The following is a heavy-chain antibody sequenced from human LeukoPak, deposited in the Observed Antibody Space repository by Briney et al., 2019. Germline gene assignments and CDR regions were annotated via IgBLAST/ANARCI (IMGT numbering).Heavy chain of an antibody. V-gene: IGHV3-11*04. Sequence: GGSLRLSCAASGFTFSDYYMSWIRQAPGKGLEWVSYISSSGSTIYYADSAKGRFTVSRDNSKNTVYLHMSSLKPEDTAVYYCARDLGSYGWGNHFDYWGQGTLVTVSS. CDR3: ARDLGSYGWGNHFDY. CDR1: GFTFSDYY. CDR2: ISSSGSTI. D-gene: IGHD3-16*01. J-gene: IGHJ4*02.